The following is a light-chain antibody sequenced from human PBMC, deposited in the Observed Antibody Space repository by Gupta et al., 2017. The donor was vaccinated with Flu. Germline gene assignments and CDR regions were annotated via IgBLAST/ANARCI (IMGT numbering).Light chain of an antibody. J-gene: IGLJ3*02. V-gene: IGLV10-54*04. Sequence: QAGLTQPPSVSKGLRPTATLTCTGNSNNVGNQGAAWLQQHQGHPPKVLSDRNNNRPSGISERFSASRSGNTASLTITGLQPEDEADYYCAACDSILNEAVFGGGTKVTVL. CDR2: RNN. CDR1: SNNVGNQG. CDR3: AACDSILNEAV.